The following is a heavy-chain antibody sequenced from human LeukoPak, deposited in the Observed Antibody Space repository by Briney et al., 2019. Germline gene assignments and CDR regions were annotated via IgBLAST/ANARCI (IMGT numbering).Heavy chain of an antibody. CDR3: AKEDAGITIFGVVKGFGY. CDR1: GFIFTDYW. J-gene: IGHJ4*02. CDR2: ISGDGRGT. D-gene: IGHD3-3*01. Sequence: QAGGSLRLSCAASGFIFTDYWMHWVRQGPGKELVWLARISGDGRGTTYADSVKGRFTISRDNSKNTLYLQMNSLRAEDTAVYYCAKEDAGITIFGVVKGFGYWGQGTLVTVSS. V-gene: IGHV3-74*01.